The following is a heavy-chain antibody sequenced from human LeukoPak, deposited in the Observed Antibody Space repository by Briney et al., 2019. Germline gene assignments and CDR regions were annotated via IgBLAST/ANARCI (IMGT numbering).Heavy chain of an antibody. D-gene: IGHD6-13*01. CDR1: GYTFTGYY. CDR2: INPNSGGT. Sequence: ASVKVSCKASGYTFTGYYMHWVLQAPGQGLEWMGRINPNSGGTNYAQKFQGRVTMTRDTSISTAYMELSRLRSDDTAVYYCARSLSYSSSWSSDYWGQGTLVTVSS. CDR3: ARSLSYSSSWSSDY. J-gene: IGHJ4*02. V-gene: IGHV1-2*06.